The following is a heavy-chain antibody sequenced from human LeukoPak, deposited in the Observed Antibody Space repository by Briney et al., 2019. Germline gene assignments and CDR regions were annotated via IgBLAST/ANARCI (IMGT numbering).Heavy chain of an antibody. J-gene: IGHJ3*02. CDR1: GFTFSDYY. CDR3: ARGGGITMVRGVGDAFDI. CDR2: ISSSSSYT. V-gene: IGHV3-11*06. D-gene: IGHD3-10*01. Sequence: GGSLRLSCAASGFTFSDYYMSWIRQAPGKGLEWVSYISSSSSYTNYADSVKGRFTISRDNAKNSLYLQMNSLRAEDTAVYYCARGGGITMVRGVGDAFDIWGQGTMVTVSS.